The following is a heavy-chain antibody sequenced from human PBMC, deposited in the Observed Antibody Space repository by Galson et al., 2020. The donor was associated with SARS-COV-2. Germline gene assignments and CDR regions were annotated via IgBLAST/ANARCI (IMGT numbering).Heavy chain of an antibody. V-gene: IGHV3-30*04. CDR1: GFTFSSYA. Sequence: GESLKISCAASGFTFSSYAMHWVRQAPGKGLEWVAVISHDGSNKYYADSVKGRFTISRDNSKNTLYLQMNSLRAEDTAVYYCARENMATGGGIIDYWGQGTLVTVSS. J-gene: IGHJ4*02. D-gene: IGHD5-12*01. CDR2: ISHDGSNK. CDR3: ARENMATGGGIIDY.